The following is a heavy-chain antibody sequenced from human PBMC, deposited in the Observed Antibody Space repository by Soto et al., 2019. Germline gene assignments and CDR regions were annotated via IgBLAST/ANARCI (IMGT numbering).Heavy chain of an antibody. CDR1: GYTFTSYG. D-gene: IGHD3-22*01. CDR2: ISAYNGNT. J-gene: IGHJ1*01. Sequence: QVQLAQSGAEVKKPGASVKVSCKASGYTFTSYGISWVRQAPGQGLEWMGWISAYNGNTNYAQKLQGRVTMTTDTSTSTAYMELRSLRSDDTAVYYCARSNYDSSGYYYVEYFQHWGQGTLVTVSS. V-gene: IGHV1-18*01. CDR3: ARSNYDSSGYYYVEYFQH.